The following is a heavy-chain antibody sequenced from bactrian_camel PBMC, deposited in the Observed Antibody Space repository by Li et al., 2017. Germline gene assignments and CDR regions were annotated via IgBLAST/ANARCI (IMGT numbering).Heavy chain of an antibody. V-gene: IGHV3-1*01. J-gene: IGHJ4*01. Sequence: DVQLVESGGGSVQPGGSLRLSCAASGFTIDHRDMTWVRQAPGKGLERISGMAWAGNRPWYAASVKGRFTMSRDNAKNTLYLQMDDLKTEDTAVYCCATAATLATMSPSDASFKCEGTQVTVS. D-gene: IGHD4*01. CDR1: GFTIDHRD. CDR2: MAWAGNRP.